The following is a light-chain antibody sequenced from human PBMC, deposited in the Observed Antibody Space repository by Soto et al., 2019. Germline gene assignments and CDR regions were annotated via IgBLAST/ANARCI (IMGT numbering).Light chain of an antibody. J-gene: IGKJ1*01. CDR3: QQYSFLPRT. Sequence: EIALTQSPGTLSLSPGERATLSCWVSQNVLSNYLAWYQQKPGQAPRLLIYGASTRATGIPDRFGGSGSGTDFTLTISRLEPEDFAVYYCQQYSFLPRTFGQGTKVDIK. CDR1: QNVLSNY. V-gene: IGKV3-20*01. CDR2: GAS.